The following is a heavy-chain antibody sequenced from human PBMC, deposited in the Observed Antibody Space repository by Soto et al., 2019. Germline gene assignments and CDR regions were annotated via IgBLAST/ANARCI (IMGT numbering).Heavy chain of an antibody. V-gene: IGHV3-21*01. CDR3: ARGGHTVWDFDY. CDR1: GFTFSSYS. D-gene: IGHD4-17*01. CDR2: ISSSSSYI. Sequence: EVQLVESGGGLVKPGGSLRLSCAASGFTFSSYSMNWVRQAPGKGLEWVSSISSSSSYIYYADSVKGRFTISRDNAKNSLYLQMNRLRAEERAVYYGARGGHTVWDFDYWGQGTLVTVSS. J-gene: IGHJ4*02.